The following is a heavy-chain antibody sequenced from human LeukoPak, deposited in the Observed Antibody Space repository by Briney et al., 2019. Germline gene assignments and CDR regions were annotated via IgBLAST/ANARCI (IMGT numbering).Heavy chain of an antibody. CDR3: ARLTGDAFDI. CDR2: VYYTGSI. V-gene: IGHV4-59*08. Sequence: SETLSLTCTVSGGSISSYYWSWVRQPPGKGLEWIGYVYYTGSINYNPSLKSRVTISVDTSKNQFSLKLSSVTAADTAVYYCARLTGDAFDIWGQGTMVTVSS. J-gene: IGHJ3*02. D-gene: IGHD2-8*02. CDR1: GGSISSYY.